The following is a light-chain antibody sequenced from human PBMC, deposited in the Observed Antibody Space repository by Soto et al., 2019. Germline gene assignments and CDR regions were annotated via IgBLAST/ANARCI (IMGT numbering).Light chain of an antibody. CDR1: QSVGTY. Sequence: EIVLTQSPATLSLSPGERATLSCRASQSVGTYLAWYQQKPGQAPRLLMYDASNRATGIPARFSGGGSGTDFTLTISSLEPEDFAVYYCQGRSNWAWTFGQGTKVE. J-gene: IGKJ1*01. CDR2: DAS. CDR3: QGRSNWAWT. V-gene: IGKV3-11*01.